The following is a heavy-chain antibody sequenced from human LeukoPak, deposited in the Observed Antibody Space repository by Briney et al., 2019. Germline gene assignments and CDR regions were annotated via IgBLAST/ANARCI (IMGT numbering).Heavy chain of an antibody. V-gene: IGHV1-69*05. Sequence: SVKVSCKASGGTFSRHAISWVRQAPGQGLEWMGGIIPIFGTANYAQKFQGRVTITTDESTSTAYMELSSLRSEDTAVYYCAREHPDSPLFQHWGQGTLVTVSS. CDR3: AREHPDSPLFQH. D-gene: IGHD3-22*01. CDR1: GGTFSRHA. J-gene: IGHJ1*01. CDR2: IIPIFGTA.